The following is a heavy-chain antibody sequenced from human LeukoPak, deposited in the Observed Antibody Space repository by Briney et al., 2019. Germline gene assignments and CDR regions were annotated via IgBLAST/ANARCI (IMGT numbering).Heavy chain of an antibody. CDR3: ARTYDILTGYYA. CDR1: GYTFTGYY. CDR2: INPNSGGT. D-gene: IGHD3-9*01. J-gene: IGHJ5*02. Sequence: ASVKVSCKASGYTFTGYYMHWVRQAPGQGLEWMGWINPNSGGTNYAQKFQGRVTMTRDTSISTAYMELSRLRSDDTAVYYCARTYDILTGYYAWGQGTLVTVSS. V-gene: IGHV1-2*02.